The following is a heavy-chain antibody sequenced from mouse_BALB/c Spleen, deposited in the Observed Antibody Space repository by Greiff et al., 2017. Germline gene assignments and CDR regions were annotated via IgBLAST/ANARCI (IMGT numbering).Heavy chain of an antibody. CDR2: IYPGNSDT. D-gene: IGHD1-1*01. CDR1: GYSFTSYW. CDR3: TRWGYYYGSSYSEAY. Sequence: EVQLVESGPVLARPGASVKMSCKASGYSFTSYWMHWVKQRPGQGLEWIGAIYPGNSDTSYNQKFKGKAKLTAVTSASTAYMELSSLTNEDSAVYYCTRWGYYYGSSYSEAYWGQGTLVTVSA. J-gene: IGHJ3*01. V-gene: IGHV1-5*01.